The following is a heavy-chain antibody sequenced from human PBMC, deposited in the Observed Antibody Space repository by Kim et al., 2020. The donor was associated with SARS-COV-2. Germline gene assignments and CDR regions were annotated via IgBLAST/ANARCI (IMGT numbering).Heavy chain of an antibody. J-gene: IGHJ3*02. D-gene: IGHD4-17*01. CDR3: ARDYGGNSGGAFDI. CDR2: IYYSGST. V-gene: IGHV4-39*01. CDR1: GGSISSSSYY. Sequence: SETLSLTCTVSGGSISSSSYYWGWIRQPPGKGLEWIGSIYYSGSTYYNPSLKSRVTISVDTSKNQFSLKLSSVTAADTAVYYCARDYGGNSGGAFDIWGQGTMVTVSS.